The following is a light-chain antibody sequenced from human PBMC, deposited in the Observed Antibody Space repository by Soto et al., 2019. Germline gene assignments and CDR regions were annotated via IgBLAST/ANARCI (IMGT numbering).Light chain of an antibody. J-gene: IGLJ2*01. CDR2: EVS. Sequence: QSALTQPASVSGSPGQSITISCSGTSSDVGGYSYVSWFQQFPGKAPKLMIYEVSHRPSGVSNRFSGSKSGNTASLTISGLQPEDEADYYCSSYTSSGTVVFGGGTKLTVL. CDR3: SSYTSSGTVV. V-gene: IGLV2-14*01. CDR1: SSDVGGYSY.